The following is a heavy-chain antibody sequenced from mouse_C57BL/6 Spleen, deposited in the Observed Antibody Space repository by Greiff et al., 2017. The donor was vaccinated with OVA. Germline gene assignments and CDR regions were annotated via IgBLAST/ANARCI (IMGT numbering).Heavy chain of an antibody. Sequence: VQLQQPGAELVRPGTSVKLSCKASGYTFTSYWMHWVKQRPGQGLEWIGVIDPSDSYPTYNQKFKGKATLPVDTSSSTAYMQLSSLPSEDSAVYYCARRYGSSLRYFDVWGTGATVTVSS. V-gene: IGHV1-59*01. J-gene: IGHJ1*03. CDR1: GYTFTSYW. D-gene: IGHD1-1*01. CDR2: IDPSDSYP. CDR3: ARRYGSSLRYFDV.